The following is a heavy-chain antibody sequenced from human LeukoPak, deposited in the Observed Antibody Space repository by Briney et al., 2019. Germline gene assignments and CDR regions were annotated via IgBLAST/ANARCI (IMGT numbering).Heavy chain of an antibody. D-gene: IGHD4-17*01. CDR2: IWYDGSNK. CDR1: GFTFSSYG. J-gene: IGHJ4*02. CDR3: ARDRTYGDYEGPDY. Sequence: PGGSLRLSCAASGFTFSSYGMHWVRQAPGRGLEWVAVIWYDGSNKYYADSVKGRFTISRDNSKNTLYLQMNSLRAEDTAVYYCARDRTYGDYEGPDYWGQGTLVTVSS. V-gene: IGHV3-33*01.